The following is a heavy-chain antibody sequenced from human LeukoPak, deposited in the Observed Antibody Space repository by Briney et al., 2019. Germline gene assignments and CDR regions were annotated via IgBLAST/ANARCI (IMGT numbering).Heavy chain of an antibody. CDR3: ARGYSSSSYYFEY. CDR1: GFTFSSYA. CDR2: ISYDGSNK. D-gene: IGHD6-6*01. V-gene: IGHV3-30-3*01. Sequence: GGSLRLSCAASGFTFSSYAMHWVRQAPGKGLEWVAVISYDGSNKYYADSVKGRFTISRDNSKNTLYLQMNSLRAEDTAVYYCARGYSSSSYYFEYWGQGILVTVSS. J-gene: IGHJ4*02.